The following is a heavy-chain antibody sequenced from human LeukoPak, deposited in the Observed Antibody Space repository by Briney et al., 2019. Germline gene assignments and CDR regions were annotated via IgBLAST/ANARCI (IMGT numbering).Heavy chain of an antibody. CDR2: ISGSGGRT. CDR1: GFTFSNYG. V-gene: IGHV3-23*01. CDR3: TRRYNYDSSGYYYVRDAFDI. J-gene: IGHJ3*02. D-gene: IGHD3-22*01. Sequence: GGTLRLSCAASGFTFSNYGMSWVRQAPGKGLEWVSAISGSGGRTYHADSVKGRFTISRDNSKNTLYLQMNSLRAEDTAVYYCTRRYNYDSSGYYYVRDAFDIWGQGTMVTVSS.